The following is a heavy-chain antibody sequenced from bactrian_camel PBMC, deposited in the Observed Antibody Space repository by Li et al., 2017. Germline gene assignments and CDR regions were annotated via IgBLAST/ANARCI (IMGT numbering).Heavy chain of an antibody. V-gene: IGHV3S40*01. CDR2: INTGSSNDDT. CDR1: GSAASSLY. J-gene: IGHJ7*01. D-gene: IGHD5*01. Sequence: VQLVESGGGSVQAGGSLRLSCAASGSAASSLYMVWFRQAPGKEREGVAAINTGSSNDDTYYSDSVKGRFTISRDNAENAVYLQMNSLKPEDTAMYFCAVQYGLGRCFFDGEGQLLGMDYWGTGTQVTVS.